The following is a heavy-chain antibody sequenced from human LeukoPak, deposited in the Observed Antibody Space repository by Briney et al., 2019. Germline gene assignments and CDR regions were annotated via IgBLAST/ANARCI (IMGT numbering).Heavy chain of an antibody. CDR2: INPNSGGT. CDR1: GYTFTGYY. CDR3: AREWAGGGYNFLVDY. J-gene: IGHJ4*02. Sequence: ASVKVSCKASGYTFTGYYMHWVRQAPGQGLEWMGWINPNSGGTNYAQKFQGRVTMTRDTSVSTAYMELSRLRSDDTAVYYCAREWAGGGYNFLVDYWGQGTLVTVSS. V-gene: IGHV1-2*02. D-gene: IGHD5-24*01.